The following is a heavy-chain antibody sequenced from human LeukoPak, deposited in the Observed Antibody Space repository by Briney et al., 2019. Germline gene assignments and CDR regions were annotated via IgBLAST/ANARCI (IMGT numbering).Heavy chain of an antibody. D-gene: IGHD3-3*01. CDR3: ARDPELRFLEEGAFDI. V-gene: IGHV3-7*01. CDR1: GFTFSSYW. J-gene: IGHJ3*02. Sequence: GGSLRLSCAASGFTFSSYWMSWVRQALGKGLEWVANIKQDGSEKYYVDSVKGRFTISRDNAKNSLYLQMNSLRAEDTAVYYCARDPELRFLEEGAFDIWGQGTMVTVSS. CDR2: IKQDGSEK.